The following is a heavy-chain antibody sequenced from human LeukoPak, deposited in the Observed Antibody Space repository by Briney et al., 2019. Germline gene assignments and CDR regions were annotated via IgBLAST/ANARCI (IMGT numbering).Heavy chain of an antibody. CDR2: ISGSGGST. V-gene: IGHV3-23*01. J-gene: IGHJ4*02. CDR3: AKDGGPCYYDSSGFDY. D-gene: IGHD3-22*01. CDR1: GFTFSSYG. Sequence: VYLGGTLRLSCAASGFTFSSYGMSWVRQAPGKGLEWVSAISGSGGSTYYADSVKGRFTISRDNSKNTLYLQMNSLRAEDTAVYYCAKDGGPCYYDSSGFDYWGQGTLVTVYS.